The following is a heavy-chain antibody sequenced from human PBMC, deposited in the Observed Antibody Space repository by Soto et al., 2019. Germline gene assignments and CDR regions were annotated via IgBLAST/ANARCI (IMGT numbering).Heavy chain of an antibody. J-gene: IGHJ4*02. Sequence: EVQLLESGGGLVQPGGSLRLPCAASGFTFSSYAMSWVRQAPGKGLEWVSAISGSGGSTYYADSVEGRFTISRDNSKNTLYLQMHSLRAEDAAVYYCAKAPTNYGSGSYYYYWGQGTLVTVSS. D-gene: IGHD3-10*01. CDR3: AKAPTNYGSGSYYYY. CDR2: ISGSGGST. CDR1: GFTFSSYA. V-gene: IGHV3-23*01.